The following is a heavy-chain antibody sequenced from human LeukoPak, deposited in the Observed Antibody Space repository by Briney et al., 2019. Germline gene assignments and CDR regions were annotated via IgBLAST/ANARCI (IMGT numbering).Heavy chain of an antibody. CDR2: IIPIFGTA. V-gene: IGHV1-69*13. CDR3: ARGPGIAAAGTDY. D-gene: IGHD6-13*01. CDR1: GGTFSSYA. J-gene: IGHJ4*02. Sequence: SVKVSCQASGGTFSSYAISWVRQAPGQGLEWMGGIIPIFGTANNAQKFQGRVTITADESTSTAYMELSSLRSEDTAVYYCARGPGIAAAGTDYWGQGTLVTVSS.